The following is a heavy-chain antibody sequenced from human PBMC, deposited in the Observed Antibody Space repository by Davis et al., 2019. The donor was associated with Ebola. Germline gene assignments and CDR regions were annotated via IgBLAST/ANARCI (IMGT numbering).Heavy chain of an antibody. V-gene: IGHV5-51*01. CDR1: GYTFTTYW. CDR2: IYPGDSDT. J-gene: IGHJ4*02. Sequence: GESLKISCKGSGYTFTTYWIGWVRRMPGKGLEWMGIIYPGDSDTRYSPSFQGQVTISADKSISTAYLQWSSLKASDTAMYYCARRGGWSGAFLDYWGQGTLVTVSS. CDR3: ARRGGWSGAFLDY. D-gene: IGHD3-3*02.